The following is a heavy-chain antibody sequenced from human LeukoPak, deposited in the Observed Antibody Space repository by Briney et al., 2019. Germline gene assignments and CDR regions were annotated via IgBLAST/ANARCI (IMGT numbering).Heavy chain of an antibody. CDR1: GYSFTSYW. V-gene: IGHV5-51*01. J-gene: IGHJ6*02. CDR3: ARLRYVVTADYYYGMDV. CDR2: IYPGDSDT. Sequence: GESLKISCKGSGYSFTSYWIGWVRQMPGKGLEWMGIIYPGDSDTRYSPSFQGQVTISADKSISTAYLQWSSLKAPDTAMYYCARLRYVVTADYYYGMDVWGQGTTVTVSS. D-gene: IGHD2-21*02.